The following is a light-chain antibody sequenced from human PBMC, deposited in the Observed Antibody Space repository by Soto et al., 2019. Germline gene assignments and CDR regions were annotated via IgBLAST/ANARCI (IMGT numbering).Light chain of an antibody. CDR1: QSISDW. Sequence: DIQMTQSPSTLSASVGDRVTITCRASQSISDWLAWYQQKPGKAPKLLIYRASTLESGVPSRFSGSGSGTEFTLTISSLQSDDFATYYCLQYESYSRTFGQGTKVEIK. CDR2: RAS. J-gene: IGKJ1*01. CDR3: LQYESYSRT. V-gene: IGKV1-5*03.